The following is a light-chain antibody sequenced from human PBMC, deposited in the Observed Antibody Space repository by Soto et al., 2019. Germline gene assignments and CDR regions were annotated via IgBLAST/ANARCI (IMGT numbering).Light chain of an antibody. V-gene: IGKV1-5*03. Sequence: DIQMTQSPLSVSASVGDRVIITCRASQDIGYWLAWYQQIPGKAPKLLIYKASTLKSGVPSRFSGSGSGTEFTLTISSLQPDDFATYYCQQYETFSGTFGPGTKVDIK. CDR2: KAS. CDR1: QDIGYW. CDR3: QQYETFSGT. J-gene: IGKJ1*01.